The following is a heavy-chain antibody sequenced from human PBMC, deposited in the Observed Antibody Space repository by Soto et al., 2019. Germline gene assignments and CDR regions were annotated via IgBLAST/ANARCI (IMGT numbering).Heavy chain of an antibody. V-gene: IGHV1-2*04. D-gene: IGHD3-10*01. CDR1: GYTFTDYY. CDR2: INPNSGGT. J-gene: IGHJ6*02. CDR3: ARVSNGDGSVTGGYYYYGMDV. Sequence: QVQLVQSGAEVKKPGASVKVSCKASGYTFTDYYLHWVRQAPGQGLEWMGWINPNSGGTNYAQKFQGWVTMTRDTSISTAHMELSRLRSDDTAVYYCARVSNGDGSVTGGYYYYGMDVWGQGTTVTVSS.